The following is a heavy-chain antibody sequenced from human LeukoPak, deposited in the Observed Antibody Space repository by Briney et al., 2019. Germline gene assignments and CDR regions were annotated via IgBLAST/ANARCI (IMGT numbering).Heavy chain of an antibody. Sequence: PSETLSLTCTVSGGSIDSSTYYWGWIRQPPGKGLEWIGSIYSSGSTYYNPSLKSRVTVSVDTSKNQFSLKLTSVTAADTAVCYCARDRACSNGICSYFDYWGQGTVVAVSS. D-gene: IGHD2-8*01. CDR1: GGSIDSSTYY. J-gene: IGHJ4*02. CDR2: IYSSGST. CDR3: ARDRACSNGICSYFDY. V-gene: IGHV4-39*01.